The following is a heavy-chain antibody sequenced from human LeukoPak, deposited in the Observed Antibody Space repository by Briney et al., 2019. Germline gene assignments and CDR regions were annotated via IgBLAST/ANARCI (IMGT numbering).Heavy chain of an antibody. V-gene: IGHV1-69*05. D-gene: IGHD4/OR15-4a*01. CDR3: ARDFSEYGAHQGVSMDY. CDR1: GGTFSSYA. CDR2: IIPIFGTA. Sequence: ASVKVSCKASGGTFSSYAISWVRQAPGQGLEWMGGIIPIFGTANYAQKFRGRVTITTDESTSTAYMEPSSLRSEDTAVYYCARDFSEYGAHQGVSMDYWGQGTLVTVSS. J-gene: IGHJ4*02.